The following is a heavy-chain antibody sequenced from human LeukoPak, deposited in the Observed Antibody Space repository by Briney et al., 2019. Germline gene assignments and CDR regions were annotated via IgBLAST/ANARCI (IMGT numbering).Heavy chain of an antibody. CDR3: ARHDYDILTGAHPFDY. Sequence: SETLSLTCTVSGYPISSGYYWGWIRQPPGKGLEWIGSIYHSGSTYYNPSLKSRVTISVDTSKNQFSLKLSSVTAADTAVYYCARHDYDILTGAHPFDYWGQGTLVTVSS. CDR2: IYHSGST. J-gene: IGHJ4*02. D-gene: IGHD3-9*01. CDR1: GYPISSGYY. V-gene: IGHV4-38-2*02.